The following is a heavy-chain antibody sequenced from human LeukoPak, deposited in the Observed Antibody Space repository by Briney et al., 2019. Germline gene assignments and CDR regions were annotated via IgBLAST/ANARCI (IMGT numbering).Heavy chain of an antibody. Sequence: RPSETLSLTCTVSGGSISSSSYYWGWIRQPPGKGLEWIGSIYYSGSTYYNPSLKSRVTISVDTSKNQFSLKLSSVTAADTAVYYCARGELLDYWGQGTLVTVSS. CDR2: IYYSGST. D-gene: IGHD1-26*01. CDR3: ARGELLDY. V-gene: IGHV4-39*01. CDR1: GGSISSSSYY. J-gene: IGHJ4*02.